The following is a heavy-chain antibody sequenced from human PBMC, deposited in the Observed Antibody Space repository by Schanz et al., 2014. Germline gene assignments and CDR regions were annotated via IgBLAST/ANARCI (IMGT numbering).Heavy chain of an antibody. Sequence: EVQLVESGGGLVQPGGSLRLSCAASAFIFRSYSMHWVRQAPGKGLEWVSSISSSSMYIYQADSMRGRFIISRDNAKNSLYLEMNSLRAGDTAFYHCARGSSASLSRVWFDLWGQGTLVTVSS. CDR3: ARGSSASLSRVWFDL. CDR2: ISSSSMYI. CDR1: AFIFRSYS. D-gene: IGHD6-6*01. V-gene: IGHV3-21*04. J-gene: IGHJ5*02.